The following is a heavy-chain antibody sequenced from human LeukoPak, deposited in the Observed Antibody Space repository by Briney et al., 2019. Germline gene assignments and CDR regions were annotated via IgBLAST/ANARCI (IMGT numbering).Heavy chain of an antibody. Sequence: SETLSLTCTVSGGSISSYYWSWIRQPAGKGLEWIGRIYTSGSTNYNPSLKSRVTMSVDTSKNQFSLKLSSVTAADTAVYYCAILLGEYYDFWSGYYYYFDYWGQGTLVTVSS. D-gene: IGHD3-3*01. J-gene: IGHJ4*02. CDR3: AILLGEYYDFWSGYYYYFDY. CDR2: IYTSGST. V-gene: IGHV4-4*07. CDR1: GGSISSYY.